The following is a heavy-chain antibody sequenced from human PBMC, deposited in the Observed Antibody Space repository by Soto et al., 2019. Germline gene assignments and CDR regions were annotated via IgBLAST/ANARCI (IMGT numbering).Heavy chain of an antibody. V-gene: IGHV3-23*01. J-gene: IGHJ6*02. CDR1: GFTFSSYA. CDR2: TRGSGGDV. Sequence: EVQLLESGGGLVQPGGSLRLSCAASGFTFSSYAMSWVRQAPGKGLEWVSSTRGSGGDVYHAGSVKGRFTISRDNSKNTLYLQMNSLRAEDTGIYYCAKGWLYGAGMGVWGQGTTVTVSS. D-gene: IGHD3-22*01. CDR3: AKGWLYGAGMGV.